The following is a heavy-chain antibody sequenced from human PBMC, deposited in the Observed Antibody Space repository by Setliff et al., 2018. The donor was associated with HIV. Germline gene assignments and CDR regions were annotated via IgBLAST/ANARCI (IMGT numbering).Heavy chain of an antibody. CDR2: INHSGST. V-gene: IGHV4-34*01. J-gene: IGHJ4*02. Sequence: FTSYWMIWIRQPPGKGLEWIGEINHSGSTNYNPSLKSRVTISVETSKNQFSLKLSSVTAADTAIYYCARRIYGNNPYFDYWSQGTLVTVSS. D-gene: IGHD4-17*01. CDR1: FTSYW. CDR3: ARRIYGNNPYFDY.